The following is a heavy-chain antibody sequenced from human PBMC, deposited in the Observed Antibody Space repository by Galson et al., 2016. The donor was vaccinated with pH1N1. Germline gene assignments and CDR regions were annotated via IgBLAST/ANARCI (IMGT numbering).Heavy chain of an antibody. CDR3: AKAGSGQLRMAFHL. CDR1: GFTFTSYA. J-gene: IGHJ3*01. V-gene: IGHV3-23*01. D-gene: IGHD1-14*01. CDR2: ISGSGSGT. Sequence: SLRLSCAASGFTFTSYAMTWVRLAPGEGLEGVSSISGSGSGTFSADSVKGRFTISRDNSKNTLYLQMNNLRVDDTAVYYCAKAGSGQLRMAFHLWGQGTTVIVSS.